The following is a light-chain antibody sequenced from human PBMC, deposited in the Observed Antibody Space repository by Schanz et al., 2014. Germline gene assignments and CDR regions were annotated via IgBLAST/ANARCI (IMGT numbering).Light chain of an antibody. CDR3: SSYGGNLGV. CDR1: SSDVCGYNY. CDR2: DVS. V-gene: IGLV2-8*01. J-gene: IGLJ1*01. Sequence: QSALTQPASVSGSPGQSITISCTGTSSDVCGYNYVSWYQQHPGKAPKLMIYDVSNRPSGVPDRLSGSKSGNTASLTVSGLQAEDEADYYCSSYGGNLGVFGTGTKLTVL.